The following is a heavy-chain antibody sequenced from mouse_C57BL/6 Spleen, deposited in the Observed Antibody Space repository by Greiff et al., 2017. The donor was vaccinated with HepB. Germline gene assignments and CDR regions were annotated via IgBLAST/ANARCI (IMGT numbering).Heavy chain of an antibody. V-gene: IGHV1-26*01. CDR3: SGNGYYAMDY. CDR1: GYTFTDYY. Sequence: EVQLQQSGPELVKPGASVKISCKASGYTFTDYYMNWVKQSHGKSLEWIGDINPNNGGTSYNQKFKGKATLTVEKSSSTAYMELRSLTSEDSAVYYCSGNGYYAMDYWGQGTSVTVSS. D-gene: IGHD2-1*01. J-gene: IGHJ4*01. CDR2: INPNNGGT.